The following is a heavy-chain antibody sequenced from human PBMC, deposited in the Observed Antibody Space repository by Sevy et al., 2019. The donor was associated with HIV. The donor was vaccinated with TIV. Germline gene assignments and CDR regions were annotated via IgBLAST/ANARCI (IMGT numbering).Heavy chain of an antibody. V-gene: IGHV1-18*01. CDR3: ARVVGQKLYSPRFDY. D-gene: IGHD2-8*01. CDR2: ISAYNGNT. CDR1: GYTFTSYG. Sequence: ASVKVSCKASGYTFTSYGISWVRQAPGQGPEWMGWISAYNGNTNYAQRLQGRVTMTTDTSTSTAYMELRSLRSDDTAVYYCARVVGQKLYSPRFDYWGQGTLVTVSS. J-gene: IGHJ4*02.